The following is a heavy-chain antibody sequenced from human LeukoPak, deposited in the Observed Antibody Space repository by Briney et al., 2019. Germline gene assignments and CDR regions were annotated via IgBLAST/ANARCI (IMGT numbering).Heavy chain of an antibody. D-gene: IGHD5-18*01. Sequence: ASVKVSCKASGYTFTGYYMHWVRQAPGQGLEWMGWINPNSGGTNCAQKFQGWVTMTRGTSISTAYMELSRLRSDDTAVYYCARADTAMGSFDYWGQGTLVTVSS. V-gene: IGHV1-2*04. CDR3: ARADTAMGSFDY. J-gene: IGHJ4*02. CDR2: INPNSGGT. CDR1: GYTFTGYY.